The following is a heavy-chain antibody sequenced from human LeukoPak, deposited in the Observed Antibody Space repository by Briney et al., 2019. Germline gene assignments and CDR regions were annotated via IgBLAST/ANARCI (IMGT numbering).Heavy chain of an antibody. J-gene: IGHJ6*02. CDR2: INHSGGT. D-gene: IGHD1-1*01. Sequence: SETLSLTCVVYGGSFSGYYWSWIRQPPGKGLEWIGEINHSGGTDYNPSLKSRVTISVDTSQNHFSLKLSSVTAADTAVYYCARSSRGTSDYYGMDVWGQGTTVTVSS. CDR3: ARSSRGTSDYYGMDV. V-gene: IGHV4-34*01. CDR1: GGSFSGYY.